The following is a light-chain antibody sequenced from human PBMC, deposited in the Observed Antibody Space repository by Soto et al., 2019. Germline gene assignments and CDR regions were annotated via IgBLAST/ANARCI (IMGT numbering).Light chain of an antibody. Sequence: DIVMTQSPATLSVSPGERATLSCRASQSVSTNLAWYQQNPGQAPRLLIYGASTRATGVPARFSGSGSGTDFTLTISSLQSEDFAVYYCQQYINWPPYTFGQGTKLEIK. J-gene: IGKJ2*01. CDR3: QQYINWPPYT. CDR1: QSVSTN. V-gene: IGKV3-15*01. CDR2: GAS.